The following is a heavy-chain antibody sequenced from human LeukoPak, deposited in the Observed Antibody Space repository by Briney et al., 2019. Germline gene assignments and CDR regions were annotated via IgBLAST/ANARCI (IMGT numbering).Heavy chain of an antibody. CDR2: IYYSGST. D-gene: IGHD4-17*01. J-gene: IGHJ4*02. CDR1: GGSISSYY. Sequence: SETLSLTCTVSGGSISSYYWSWIRQPPGKGLEWIGYIYYSGSTNYNPSLKSRVTISVDTSKNQFSLKLSSVTAADTAVYYCARHPADYGDFPDYWGQGALVTVSS. V-gene: IGHV4-59*08. CDR3: ARHPADYGDFPDY.